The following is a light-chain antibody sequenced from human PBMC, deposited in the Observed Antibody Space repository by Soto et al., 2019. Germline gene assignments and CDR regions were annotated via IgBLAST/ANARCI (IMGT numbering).Light chain of an antibody. J-gene: IGKJ2*01. CDR1: HSVSSSY. CDR2: GAS. V-gene: IGKV3-20*01. Sequence: EIVLTQSPGTLSLSPGERATLSCRASHSVSSSYLAWYQQKPGQAPRLLIYGASSRATGIPDRFSGSGSGTDFTLTISRLAPEDFAVYYCQQYGSSPPYTFGQGTNLEIK. CDR3: QQYGSSPPYT.